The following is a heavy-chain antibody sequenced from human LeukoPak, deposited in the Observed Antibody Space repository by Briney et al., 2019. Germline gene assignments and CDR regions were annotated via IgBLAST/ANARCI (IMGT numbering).Heavy chain of an antibody. D-gene: IGHD1-26*01. Sequence: SETLSLTCTVSGGSISSSGYYWGWIRQPPGKGLEWIGNIYFSGSTYYNPSLKSRVTISVDTSKNQFSLKVNSVTAADTAVYYCASFLVGATFHSFYYYMDVWGKGTTVTVSS. V-gene: IGHV4-39*01. CDR3: ASFLVGATFHSFYYYMDV. CDR2: IYFSGST. CDR1: GGSISSSGYY. J-gene: IGHJ6*03.